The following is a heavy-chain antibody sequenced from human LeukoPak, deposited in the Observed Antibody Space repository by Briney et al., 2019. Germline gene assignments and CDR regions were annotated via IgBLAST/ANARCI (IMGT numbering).Heavy chain of an antibody. D-gene: IGHD1-26*01. J-gene: IGHJ4*02. CDR1: GFTFSSSA. CDR3: AISGSYWAWAH. Sequence: GGSLRLSCAASGFTFSSSAMSWVRQAPGKGLEWVSTINGSVGRTYYADSVKGRFTISRDNSKNTLYLQMNSLRAEDTAVYYCAISGSYWAWAHWGQGTLVTISS. V-gene: IGHV3-23*01. CDR2: INGSVGRT.